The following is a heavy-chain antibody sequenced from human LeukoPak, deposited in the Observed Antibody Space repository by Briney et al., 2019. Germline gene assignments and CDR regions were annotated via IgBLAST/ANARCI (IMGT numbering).Heavy chain of an antibody. Sequence: PSETVSLTCYVSGDSISSSYFWGWIRQPPGTGLEWIGSISHSENTFYNPSLKSRVTISVDTSKNQFSLKLSSVTAADTAVYYCARLRGDFDYWGQGTLVTVSS. CDR2: ISHSENT. J-gene: IGHJ4*02. CDR3: ARLRGDFDY. CDR1: GDSISSSYF. V-gene: IGHV4-38-2*01. D-gene: IGHD3-3*01.